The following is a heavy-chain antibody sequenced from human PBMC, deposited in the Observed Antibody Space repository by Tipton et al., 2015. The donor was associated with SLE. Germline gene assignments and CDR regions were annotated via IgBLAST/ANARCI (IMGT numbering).Heavy chain of an antibody. CDR1: GGSISSYY. D-gene: IGHD3-3*01. CDR3: ARAKPDHDFWSGYSPFDY. CDR2: IYYSEST. V-gene: IGHV4-59*01. Sequence: TLSLTCTVSGGSISSYYWNWIRQPPGKGLEWIGYIYYSESTNYNPSLKSRVTISVDTSKNQFSLKLSSVTAADTAVYYCARAKPDHDFWSGYSPFDYWGQGTLVTVSS. J-gene: IGHJ4*02.